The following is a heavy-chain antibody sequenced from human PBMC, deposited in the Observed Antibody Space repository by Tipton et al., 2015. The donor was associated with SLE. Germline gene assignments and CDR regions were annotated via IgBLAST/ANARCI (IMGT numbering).Heavy chain of an antibody. J-gene: IGHJ3*02. V-gene: IGHV4-39*07. D-gene: IGHD4-17*01. CDR2: FHFSGTT. CDR1: GGSVSSRTFS. Sequence: GLVKPSETLSLSCSVSGGSVSSRTFSWGWIRQPPGKGLEWIGNFHFSGTTYYNPSLKSRVTISVDTSKNQFSLKLTSMTAADTAVYYCARLMTTLTYDVFDIWGQGMMIAVSS. CDR3: ARLMTTLTYDVFDI.